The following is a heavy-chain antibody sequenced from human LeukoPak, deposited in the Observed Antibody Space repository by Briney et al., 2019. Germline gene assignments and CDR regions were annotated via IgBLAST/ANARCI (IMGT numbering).Heavy chain of an antibody. CDR2: INHSGST. Sequence: PSETLSLTCAVYGGSFSGYYWSWIRQPPGKGLEWIGEINHSGSTNYNPSLKSRVTISVDTSKNQFSLKLSSVTAADTAVYYCARGIGYYDSSGYSQPFDYWGQGTLVTVSS. CDR1: GGSFSGYY. J-gene: IGHJ4*02. CDR3: ARGIGYYDSSGYSQPFDY. D-gene: IGHD3-22*01. V-gene: IGHV4-34*01.